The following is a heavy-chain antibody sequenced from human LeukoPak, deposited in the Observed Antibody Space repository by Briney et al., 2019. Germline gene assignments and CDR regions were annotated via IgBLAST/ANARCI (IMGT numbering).Heavy chain of an antibody. V-gene: IGHV1-2*02. CDR3: ARPTYCGSNCYFNFDY. CDR1: GYTFATYF. Sequence: ASVKVSCKTSGYTFATYFMHWVRQAPGQGLEWMGYIKPNSGVTNYAQKFRGRVTMTWDTSISTAYIELSGLTSDDTAINYCARPTYCGSNCYFNFDYWGQGTLVTVSS. D-gene: IGHD2-21*02. J-gene: IGHJ4*02. CDR2: IKPNSGVT.